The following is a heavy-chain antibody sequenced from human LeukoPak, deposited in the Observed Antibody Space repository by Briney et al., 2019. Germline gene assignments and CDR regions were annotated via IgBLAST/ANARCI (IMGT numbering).Heavy chain of an antibody. J-gene: IGHJ6*02. D-gene: IGHD2-15*01. Sequence: ASVKVSCKASGYTFTSYAMHWVRQAPGQRLEWMGWINAGNGNTKYSQKFQGRVTITRDTSASTAYMELSSLRSEDTAVYYCARELAATHYYYGMDVWGQGTTVTVSS. CDR1: GYTFTSYA. V-gene: IGHV1-3*01. CDR3: ARELAATHYYYGMDV. CDR2: INAGNGNT.